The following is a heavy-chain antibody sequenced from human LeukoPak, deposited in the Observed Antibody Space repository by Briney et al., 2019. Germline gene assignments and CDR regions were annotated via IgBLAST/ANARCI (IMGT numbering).Heavy chain of an antibody. V-gene: IGHV1-18*01. D-gene: IGHD1-26*01. CDR1: GYTFTSYG. CDR2: ISAYNGNT. J-gene: IGHJ6*03. CDR3: ARDGVYGSPKGFYYYHMDV. Sequence: GASVKVSCKASGYTFTSYGISWVRQAPGQGLEWMGWISAYNGNTNYAQKLQGRVTMTTDTSTSTAYVELRSLRSDDTAVYYCARDGVYGSPKGFYYYHMDVWGKGTTVTVSS.